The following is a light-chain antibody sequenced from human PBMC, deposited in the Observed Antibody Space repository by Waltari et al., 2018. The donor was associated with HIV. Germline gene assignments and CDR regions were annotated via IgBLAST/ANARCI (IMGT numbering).Light chain of an antibody. J-gene: IGKJ4*01. Sequence: DIVMTQSPDSLAVSLGERATINCKSSQSVLYSSNNKNYLAWYQQKPGQPPKLLIYWASTRESGVPDRFSGSGSGTDFTLTISSLQAEDGAVYYCQQYYDTPLPFGGGTKVEIK. V-gene: IGKV4-1*01. CDR2: WAS. CDR3: QQYYDTPLP. CDR1: QSVLYSSNNKNY.